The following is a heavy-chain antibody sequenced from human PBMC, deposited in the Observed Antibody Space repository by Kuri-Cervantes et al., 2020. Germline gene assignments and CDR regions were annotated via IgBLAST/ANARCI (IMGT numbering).Heavy chain of an antibody. CDR3: ASEYCSGVSCYSVDAFDI. CDR2: ISGSGGST. V-gene: IGHV3-23*01. CDR1: GFPFNTYA. J-gene: IGHJ3*02. Sequence: GEYLKISCAASGFPFNTYAMNWVRQAPGKGLEWVSGISGSGGSTYYADSGKGRFTISRDNSKNKLYLQMNSLRAEDTAVYYCASEYCSGVSCYSVDAFDIWGQGTRVTVSS. D-gene: IGHD2-15*01.